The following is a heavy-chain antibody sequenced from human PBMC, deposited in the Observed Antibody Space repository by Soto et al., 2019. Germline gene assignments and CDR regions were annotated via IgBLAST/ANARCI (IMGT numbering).Heavy chain of an antibody. Sequence: QVQLQESGPGLVKPSQTLSLTCTVSGGSISSGGYYWSWIRQHPGKGLEWIGYIYYSGSTYYNPSLKSRVTISVDTSKNQVSLELGSVAAADTAVYYCGSEAGVGYCSSTSCSPGGGIDPWGQGTLVTVSS. CDR1: GGSISSGGYY. V-gene: IGHV4-31*03. J-gene: IGHJ5*02. D-gene: IGHD2-2*01. CDR3: GSEAGVGYCSSTSCSPGGGIDP. CDR2: IYYSGST.